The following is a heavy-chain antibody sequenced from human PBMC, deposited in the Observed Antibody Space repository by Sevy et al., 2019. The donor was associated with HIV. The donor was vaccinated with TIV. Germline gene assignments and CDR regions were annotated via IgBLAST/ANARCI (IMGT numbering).Heavy chain of an antibody. CDR1: GFTFSSYG. D-gene: IGHD2-15*01. J-gene: IGHJ4*02. CDR2: IWYDGSNK. Sequence: GGSLRLSCAASGFTFSSYGMHWVRQAPGKGLEWVAVIWYDGSNKYYADSVKGRFTISRDNSKNTLYLQMNSLRAEDTDVSYGARAGNVVVAATEGRYFDYWGQGTLVTVSS. V-gene: IGHV3-33*01. CDR3: ARAGNVVVAATEGRYFDY.